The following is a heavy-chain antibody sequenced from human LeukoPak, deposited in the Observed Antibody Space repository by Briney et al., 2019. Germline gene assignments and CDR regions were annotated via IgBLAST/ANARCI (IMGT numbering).Heavy chain of an antibody. CDR2: INPSGGST. D-gene: IGHD6-19*01. CDR1: GYTFTSYY. CDR3: ARDVEGSGWKYYFDY. Sequence: GASVKVSCKASGYTFTSYYMHWVRQAPGQGLEWMGIINPSGGSTSYAQKFQGRVTMTRDTSTSTVYMELSSLRSEDTAVYYCARDVEGSGWKYYFDYWGQGTLVTVSS. V-gene: IGHV1-46*01. J-gene: IGHJ4*02.